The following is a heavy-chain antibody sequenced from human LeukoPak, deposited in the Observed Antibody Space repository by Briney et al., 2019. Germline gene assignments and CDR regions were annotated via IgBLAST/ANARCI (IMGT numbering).Heavy chain of an antibody. J-gene: IGHJ4*02. CDR2: IYYNGNT. CDR3: ARHFRFLGFGELLAFDY. CDR1: DDAISTTAYY. Sequence: SETLSLTCSVSDDAISTTAYYWGWVRQSPGKGLEWIGSIYYNGNTYYHPSLKSRISISIDTSENQFSLNLNSVTAADSAVYYCARHFRFLGFGELLAFDYWGQGTRVIVSS. V-gene: IGHV4-39*01. D-gene: IGHD3-10*01.